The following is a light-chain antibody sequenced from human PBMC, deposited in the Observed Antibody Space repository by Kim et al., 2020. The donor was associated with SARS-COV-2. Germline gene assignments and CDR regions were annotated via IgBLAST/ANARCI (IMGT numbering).Light chain of an antibody. CDR3: QSYDGSRGV. Sequence: TVTIPCTRSVGNIAVNYVQWFQQRPGSPPITVIYEDNQRPSRVPDRFSGSIDSSSNSASLPISGLKTEDEADYYCQSYDGSRGVFGGGTQLTVL. V-gene: IGLV6-57*01. CDR1: VGNIAVNY. J-gene: IGLJ3*02. CDR2: EDN.